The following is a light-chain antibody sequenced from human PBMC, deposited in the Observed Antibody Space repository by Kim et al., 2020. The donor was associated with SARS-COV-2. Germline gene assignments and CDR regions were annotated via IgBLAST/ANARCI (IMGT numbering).Light chain of an antibody. J-gene: IGLJ3*02. CDR3: SSRDSTGDHVV. Sequence: TCQGDSLRSYYATWYQQRPGQAPTLVLYGKYDRPSGIPDRFSGSASGNTASLTITGAQAEDEGDYYCSSRDSTGDHVVFGGGTKLAVL. CDR1: SLRSYY. V-gene: IGLV3-19*01. CDR2: GKY.